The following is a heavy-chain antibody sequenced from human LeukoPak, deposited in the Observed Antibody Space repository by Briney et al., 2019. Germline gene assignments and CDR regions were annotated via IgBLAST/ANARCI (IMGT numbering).Heavy chain of an antibody. CDR1: GGSFSGYY. CDR3: ARGLHYYDSSGPFHS. Sequence: SETLSLTCAVYGGSFSGYYWSWIRQPPGKGLEWIGEINHSGSTNYNPSLKSRVTISVDTSKNQFSLKLSSVTAADTAVYYCARGLHYYDSSGPFHSWGQGTLVTVSS. V-gene: IGHV4-34*01. D-gene: IGHD3-22*01. J-gene: IGHJ5*01. CDR2: INHSGST.